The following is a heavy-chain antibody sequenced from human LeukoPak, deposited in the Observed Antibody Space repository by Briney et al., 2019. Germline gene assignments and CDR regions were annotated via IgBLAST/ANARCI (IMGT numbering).Heavy chain of an antibody. V-gene: IGHV3-74*01. CDR3: AKEIDGFDV. CDR2: IRFDGGDT. Sequence: GGSLRLSCAASGFTFSNYWMHWVRQAPGMGVVWVSSIRFDGGDTAYADSAKGRFTISRDNANNTVFLQMNNLRAEDTAVYYCAKEIDGFDVWGQGTLVTVSS. CDR1: GFTFSNYW. J-gene: IGHJ3*01.